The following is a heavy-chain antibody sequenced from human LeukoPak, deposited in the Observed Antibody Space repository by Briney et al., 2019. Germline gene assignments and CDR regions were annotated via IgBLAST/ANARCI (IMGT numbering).Heavy chain of an antibody. J-gene: IGHJ4*02. CDR3: ARHGDLKPTYYDFWSGYYINY. V-gene: IGHV4-38-2*01. CDR1: GYSISSGYY. Sequence: SETLSLTCAVSGYSISSGYYWGWIRPPPGKGLEWIGGIYHSGSTYYNPSLKSRVTISVDTSKNQFSLKLSSVTAADTAVYYCARHGDLKPTYYDFWSGYYINYWGQGTLVTVST. CDR2: IYHSGST. D-gene: IGHD3-3*01.